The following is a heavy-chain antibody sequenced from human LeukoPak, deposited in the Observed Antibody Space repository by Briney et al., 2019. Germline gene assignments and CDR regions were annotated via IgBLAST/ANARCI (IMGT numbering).Heavy chain of an antibody. V-gene: IGHV1-18*01. J-gene: IGHJ4*02. Sequence: ASVKVSCKASGYTFTSYGISWVRQAPGQGLEWMGWISAYNGNTNYAQKLQGRVTMTTDTSTSTAYMELRSLRSDDTAVYYCARAPPNYYGSGSYPDYWGQGTLVTVSS. CDR2: ISAYNGNT. D-gene: IGHD3-10*01. CDR3: ARAPPNYYGSGSYPDY. CDR1: GYTFTSYG.